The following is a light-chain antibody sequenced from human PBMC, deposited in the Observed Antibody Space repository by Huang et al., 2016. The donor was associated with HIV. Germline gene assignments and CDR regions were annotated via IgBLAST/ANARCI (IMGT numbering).Light chain of an antibody. CDR1: QSISSY. Sequence: DIQMTQSPSSLSASVGDRVTITCRASQSISSYLNWYQQKPGKAPKLLIYAASSLQSGVPSRFSDSGSGTDFTLTIRSLRPEYFVTYYCQQSYSTPTFGQGTKLEIK. CDR2: AAS. V-gene: IGKV1-39*01. J-gene: IGKJ2*01. CDR3: QQSYSTPT.